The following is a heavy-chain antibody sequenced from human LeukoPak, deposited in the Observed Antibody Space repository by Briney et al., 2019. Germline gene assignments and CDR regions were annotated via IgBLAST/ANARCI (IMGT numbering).Heavy chain of an antibody. J-gene: IGHJ4*02. CDR3: AKVGQTYYDFWSGYYPDY. Sequence: GGSLRLSCAASGFTFSSYGMHWVRHAPGKGLEWVAFIRYDGSNKYYADSVKGRFTISRDNSKNTLYLQMNSLRAEDTAVYYCAKVGQTYYDFWSGYYPDYWGQGTLVTVSS. CDR2: IRYDGSNK. D-gene: IGHD3-3*01. V-gene: IGHV3-30*02. CDR1: GFTFSSYG.